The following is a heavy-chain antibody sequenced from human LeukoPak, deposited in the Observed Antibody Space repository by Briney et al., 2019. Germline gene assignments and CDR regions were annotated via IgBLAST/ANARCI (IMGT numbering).Heavy chain of an antibody. CDR1: GGFIITRSFY. D-gene: IGHD4-17*01. Sequence: SETLSLTCTVSGGFIITRSFYWGWIRQPPGEGLEWIGSIYYSGSTYYNPSLKSRVTISVDTSKNQFSLKLSSVTAADTAVFYCARHDYSDDDPNCFDYWGQGTLVTVSS. CDR3: ARHDYSDDDPNCFDY. CDR2: IYYSGST. J-gene: IGHJ4*02. V-gene: IGHV4-39*01.